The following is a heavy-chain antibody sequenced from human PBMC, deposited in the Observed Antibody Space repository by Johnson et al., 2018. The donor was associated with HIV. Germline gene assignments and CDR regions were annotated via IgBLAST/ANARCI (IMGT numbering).Heavy chain of an antibody. D-gene: IGHD2-21*01. V-gene: IGHV3-9*01. CDR2: ISWNSEK. CDR1: GFTFDDYA. Sequence: ELRLVESGGGLVQPGRSLRLSCAASGFTFDDYAMHWVRQAPGKGLEWVSGISWNSEKYYVDSVKGRLTISRDNAKNSLYLQMNNLRAEDTAVYYCARELESGVVVIGPGAFDIWGQGTMVTVSS. J-gene: IGHJ3*02. CDR3: ARELESGVVVIGPGAFDI.